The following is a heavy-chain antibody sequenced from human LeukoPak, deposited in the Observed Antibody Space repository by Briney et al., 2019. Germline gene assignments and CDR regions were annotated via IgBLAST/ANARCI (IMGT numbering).Heavy chain of an antibody. CDR2: IYYSGST. CDR1: GVSISSYY. CDR3: ARRDVFDI. V-gene: IGHV4-59*08. J-gene: IGHJ3*02. Sequence: SKTLSHTCTVSGVSISSYYWSWIRQPPGKGLEWIGYIYYSGSTNYNPSLKSRVTISVDTSKNQFSLKLSSVTAADTAVYYCARRDVFDIWGQGTMVTVSS.